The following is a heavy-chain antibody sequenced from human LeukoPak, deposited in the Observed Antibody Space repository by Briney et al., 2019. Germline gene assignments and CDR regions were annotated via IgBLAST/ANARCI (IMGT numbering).Heavy chain of an antibody. V-gene: IGHV3-74*01. CDR3: AKDRRYSSSSGYMDV. Sequence: GGSLRLSCAASKFIFSNYWMHWVRQAPGKGLVWVSRINSDGSSTSYADSVKGRFTVSRDNAKNSLYLQMNSLRAEDTAVYYCAKDRRYSSSSGYMDVWGKGTTVTISS. CDR2: INSDGSST. CDR1: KFIFSNYW. J-gene: IGHJ6*03. D-gene: IGHD6-13*01.